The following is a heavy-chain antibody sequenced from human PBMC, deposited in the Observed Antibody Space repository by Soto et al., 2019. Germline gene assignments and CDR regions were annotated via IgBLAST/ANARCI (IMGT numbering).Heavy chain of an antibody. V-gene: IGHV3-53*01. CDR1: GFNVSTNY. CDR3: ARVIRYFDWVLYGMDV. J-gene: IGHJ6*02. Sequence: PGGSLRLSCAVSGFNVSTNYMTWIRQAPGKGLEWVSLIYSDGSRNYADSVRGRFTISRDNSKNTLYLQMNNLRGEDTAVYYCARVIRYFDWVLYGMDVWGQGTTVTVSS. D-gene: IGHD3-9*01. CDR2: IYSDGSR.